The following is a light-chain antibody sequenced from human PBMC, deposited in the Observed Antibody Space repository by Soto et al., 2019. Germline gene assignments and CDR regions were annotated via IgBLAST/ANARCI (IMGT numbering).Light chain of an antibody. J-gene: IGLJ3*02. CDR1: NSNIRSNT. V-gene: IGLV1-44*01. Sequence: QAVVTQPPSASGTPGQRVTISCSGSNSNIRSNTVNWYQQLPGTAPKLLISSDNLRPSGVPDRFSGSKSGTSASLAISGLQSEDEADYYCATWDDSLNGWVFGGGTKVTVL. CDR2: SDN. CDR3: ATWDDSLNGWV.